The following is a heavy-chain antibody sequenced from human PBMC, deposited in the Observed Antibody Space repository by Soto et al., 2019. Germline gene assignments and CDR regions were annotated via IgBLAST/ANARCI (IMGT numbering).Heavy chain of an antibody. D-gene: IGHD3-22*01. CDR3: ARDIDYYDSSGYYRDY. CDR1: GFTFSSYS. CDR2: ISSSSSYI. V-gene: IGHV3-21*01. Sequence: EVQLVESGGGLVKPGGSLRLSCAASGFTFSSYSMNWVRQAPGKGLEWVSPISSSSSYIYYADSVKGRFTISRDNAKNSLYLQMNSLRAEDTAVYYCARDIDYYDSSGYYRDYWGQGTLVTVSS. J-gene: IGHJ4*02.